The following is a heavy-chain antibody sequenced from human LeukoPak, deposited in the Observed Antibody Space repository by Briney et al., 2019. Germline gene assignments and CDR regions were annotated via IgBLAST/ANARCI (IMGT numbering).Heavy chain of an antibody. CDR3: ARGYCTSSSCPYGGWFDP. Sequence: ASVKVSCKASGYTFTGYYMHWVRQAPGQGLEWMGWINPNSGGTNYAQKFQGRVTMTRDTSISTAYMELTRLRSDDTAVYHCARGYCTSSSCPYGGWFDPWGQGTLVTVSS. CDR2: INPNSGGT. D-gene: IGHD2-2*01. V-gene: IGHV1-2*02. CDR1: GYTFTGYY. J-gene: IGHJ5*02.